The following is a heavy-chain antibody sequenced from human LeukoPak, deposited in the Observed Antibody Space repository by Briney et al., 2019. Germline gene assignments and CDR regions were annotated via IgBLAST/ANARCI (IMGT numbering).Heavy chain of an antibody. CDR3: ARYSSSPTYYFDY. V-gene: IGHV4-39*07. Sequence: SETLSLTCTVSGGSISSSSYYWGWIRQPPGKGLEWIGSVYHSGSTYNNPSLKSRVTISVDTSKNQFSLKLGSVTAADTAVYYCARYSSSPTYYFDYWGQGTLVTVSS. J-gene: IGHJ4*02. D-gene: IGHD6-13*01. CDR1: GGSISSSSYY. CDR2: VYHSGST.